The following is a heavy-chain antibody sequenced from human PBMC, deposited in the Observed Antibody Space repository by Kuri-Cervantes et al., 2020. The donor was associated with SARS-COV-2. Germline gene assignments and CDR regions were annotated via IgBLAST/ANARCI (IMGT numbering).Heavy chain of an antibody. V-gene: IGHV4-61*09. D-gene: IGHD2-15*01. CDR2: IYTSGST. CDR1: DYSISSGYY. Sequence: SETLSLTCAVSDYSISSGYYWSWIRQPAGKGLEWLGYIYTSGSTNYNPSLKSRVTISVDTSKNQFSLKLSSVTAADTAVYYCARARYCSGGSCYSEVPAYYYYMDVWGKGTTVTVSS. CDR3: ARARYCSGGSCYSEVPAYYYYMDV. J-gene: IGHJ6*03.